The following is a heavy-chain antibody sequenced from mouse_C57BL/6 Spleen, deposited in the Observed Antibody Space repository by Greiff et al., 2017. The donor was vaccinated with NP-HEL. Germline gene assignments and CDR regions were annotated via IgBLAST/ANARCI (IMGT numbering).Heavy chain of an antibody. CDR3: TGSGNSRGWFAY. CDR2: IDPETGGT. Sequence: VQLQQSGAELVRPGASVTLSCKASGYTFTDYEMHWVKQTPVHGLEWIGAIDPETGGTAYNQKFKGKAILTADKSSSTAYMELRSLTSEDSAVYYCTGSGNSRGWFAYWGQGTLVTVSA. D-gene: IGHD2-1*01. V-gene: IGHV1-15*01. J-gene: IGHJ3*01. CDR1: GYTFTDYE.